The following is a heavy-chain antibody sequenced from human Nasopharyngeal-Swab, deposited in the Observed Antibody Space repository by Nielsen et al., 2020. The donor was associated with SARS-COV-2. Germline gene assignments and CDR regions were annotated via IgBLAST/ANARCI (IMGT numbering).Heavy chain of an antibody. Sequence: WVRQAPGQGLEWMGRINPNSGGTNYAQRFQGRVTMTRDTSISTAYMELSRLRSDDTPVYYCARSDQQFLFYWGQGTLVTVSS. J-gene: IGHJ4*02. CDR2: INPNSGGT. V-gene: IGHV1-2*06. CDR3: ARSDQQFLFY. D-gene: IGHD2-2*01.